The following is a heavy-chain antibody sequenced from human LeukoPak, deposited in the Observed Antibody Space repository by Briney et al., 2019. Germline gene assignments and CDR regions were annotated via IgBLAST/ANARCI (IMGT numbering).Heavy chain of an antibody. Sequence: PGGSLRLSCAASGFALNSYSLSWVRQAPGKGLEWVSSISSTSAYIHYADSVKGRFTISRDNIDNVVYLQMNSLRGEDTAVYYCARKVGIFDAFDIWGQGTLVTVSS. CDR1: GFALNSYS. CDR2: ISSTSAYI. D-gene: IGHD2-21*01. V-gene: IGHV3-21*01. J-gene: IGHJ3*02. CDR3: ARKVGIFDAFDI.